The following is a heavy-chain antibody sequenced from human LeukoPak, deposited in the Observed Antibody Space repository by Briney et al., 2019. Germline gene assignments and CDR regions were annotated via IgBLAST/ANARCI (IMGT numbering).Heavy chain of an antibody. CDR1: GHTFTSYY. CDR2: ITPSGGNT. CDR3: ARVGYTGWNWGLHY. D-gene: IGHD5-24*01. J-gene: IGHJ4*02. V-gene: IGHV1-46*01. Sequence: GASVKVSCKASGHTFTSYYFHRVRQAPGQGLEWMGVITPSGGNTIYAQKFQGRLTMSRDTSTTTVYMELSSLTSEDTAVYYCARVGYTGWNWGLHYWGQGTLVTVSS.